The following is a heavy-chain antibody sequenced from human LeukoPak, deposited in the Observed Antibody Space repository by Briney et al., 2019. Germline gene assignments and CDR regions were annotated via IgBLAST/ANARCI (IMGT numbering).Heavy chain of an antibody. J-gene: IGHJ3*02. V-gene: IGHV4-59*08. D-gene: IGHD2-15*01. CDR1: GGSMSSYY. Sequence: PSETQSLTCTVSGGSMSSYYWSWIRQPPGKGLEWIGYIYYSGSTNYNPSLKSRVTISVDTSKNQFSLKLSSVTAADTAVYYCARHRWWGGVFDIWGQGTMVTVSS. CDR3: ARHRWWGGVFDI. CDR2: IYYSGST.